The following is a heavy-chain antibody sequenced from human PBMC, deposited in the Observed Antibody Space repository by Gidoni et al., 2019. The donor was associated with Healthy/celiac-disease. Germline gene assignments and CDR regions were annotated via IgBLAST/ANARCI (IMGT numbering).Heavy chain of an antibody. V-gene: IGHV3-23*01. Sequence: EVQLLESGGGLVQPGGSLRLSCAASGFTFSSYAMSWVRQAPGKGLGWVSAISGSGGSTYYADSGKGRFTISRDNSKNTLYLQMNSLRAEDTAVYYCAKGRFELLSLWDYWGQGTLVTVSS. CDR3: AKGRFELLSLWDY. CDR2: ISGSGGST. CDR1: GFTFSSYA. D-gene: IGHD3-10*01. J-gene: IGHJ4*02.